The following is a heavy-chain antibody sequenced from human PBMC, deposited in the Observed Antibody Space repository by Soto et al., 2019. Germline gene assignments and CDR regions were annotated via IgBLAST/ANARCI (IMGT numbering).Heavy chain of an antibody. J-gene: IGHJ6*03. D-gene: IGHD2-2*01. CDR3: ARGLYCSSTSCYAPYYYYYMDV. V-gene: IGHV4-34*01. Sequence: SETLSLTWAVYGGSFSGYYWSWIRQPPGKGLEWIGEINHSGSTNYNPPLKSRVTISVDTSKNQFSLKLSSVTAADTAVYYCARGLYCSSTSCYAPYYYYYMDVWGKGTTVTVSS. CDR1: GGSFSGYY. CDR2: INHSGST.